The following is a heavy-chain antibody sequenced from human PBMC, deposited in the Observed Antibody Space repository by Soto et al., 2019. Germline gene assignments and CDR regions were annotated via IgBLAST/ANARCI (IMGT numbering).Heavy chain of an antibody. V-gene: IGHV3-21*01. Sequence: EVQLVESGGGLVKPGGSLRLSCAASGFTFSSYSINWVRQAPGKGLEWVSSISGTSSYIYYADSVEGRFTISRDNAKNSLYLQMNSLRAEDTAVYYCARGVGYFDYWRQGTLVTVSS. CDR3: ARGVGYFDY. D-gene: IGHD1-26*01. CDR1: GFTFSSYS. J-gene: IGHJ4*02. CDR2: ISGTSSYI.